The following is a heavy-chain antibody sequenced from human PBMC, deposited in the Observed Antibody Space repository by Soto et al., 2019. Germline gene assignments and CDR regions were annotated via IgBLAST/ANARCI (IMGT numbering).Heavy chain of an antibody. Sequence: GGSLRLSCAASGFTFSSYGMHWVRQAPGKGLEWVAVIWYDGSNKYYADSVKGRFTISRDNSKNTLYLQMNSLRAEDTAVYYCAREVGPPTLYCSSTSCPFDYWGQGTLVTVSS. CDR3: AREVGPPTLYCSSTSCPFDY. D-gene: IGHD2-2*01. V-gene: IGHV3-33*01. CDR2: IWYDGSNK. CDR1: GFTFSSYG. J-gene: IGHJ4*02.